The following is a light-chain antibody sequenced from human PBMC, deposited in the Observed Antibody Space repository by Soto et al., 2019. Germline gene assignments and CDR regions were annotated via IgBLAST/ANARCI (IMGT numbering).Light chain of an antibody. V-gene: IGKV1-33*01. J-gene: IGKJ4*01. CDR3: QQYDTLPFT. Sequence: DIQMTQSPSSLSASVGDRVTITCQASQDISNYLNWYQQKPGKAPKLLIYDASNLETGVPSRFSGSGSEKYFTFTITSRQHEDLATYYCQQYDTLPFTFGGGTKVEIK. CDR1: QDISNY. CDR2: DAS.